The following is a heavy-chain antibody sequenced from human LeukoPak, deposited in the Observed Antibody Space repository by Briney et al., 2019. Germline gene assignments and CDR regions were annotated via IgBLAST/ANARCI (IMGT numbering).Heavy chain of an antibody. CDR1: GGSISSFY. J-gene: IGHJ4*02. D-gene: IGHD5-24*01. V-gene: IGHV4-59*13. CDR2: IYYSGST. Sequence: SETMSLTCSVSGGSISSFYWGWIRGTSGKGLEWIGYIYYSGSTNYNPSLKSRVTLSVDTSKNQFSLKLSSVTAADTAVYYCARGAMTTTSTFDYWGQGTLVTVSS. CDR3: ARGAMTTTSTFDY.